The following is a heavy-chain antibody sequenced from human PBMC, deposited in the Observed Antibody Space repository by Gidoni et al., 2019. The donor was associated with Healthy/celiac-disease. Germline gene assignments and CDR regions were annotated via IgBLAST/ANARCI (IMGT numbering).Heavy chain of an antibody. CDR1: GCSISSGSYY. CDR3: ARLAATVGPWFDP. V-gene: IGHV4-61*02. CDR2: TYTSGST. D-gene: IGHD2-15*01. J-gene: IGHJ5*02. Sequence: QVQLPESRPGLVKPSQTLSLTCTVAGCSISSGSYYWSWIRQPAGKGLEWIGRTYTSGSTNYNPSLKSRVTISGDTSKNQFSLKLSSVTAADTAVYYCARLAATVGPWFDPWGQGTLVTVSS.